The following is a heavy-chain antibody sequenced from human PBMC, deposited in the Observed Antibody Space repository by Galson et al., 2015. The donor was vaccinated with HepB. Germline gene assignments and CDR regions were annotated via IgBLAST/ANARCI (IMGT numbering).Heavy chain of an antibody. J-gene: IGHJ6*02. CDR2: INTNTGNP. CDR3: AREGGDIVVEGVLYYYYGMDV. D-gene: IGHD2-2*01. CDR1: GYTFTSYA. Sequence: SVKVSCKASGYTFTSYAMSWVRQAPGQGLEWMGWINTNTGNPTYAQGFTGRFVFSLDTSVSTAYLQISSLKAEDTAVYYCAREGGDIVVEGVLYYYYGMDVWGQGTTVTVSS. V-gene: IGHV7-4-1*02.